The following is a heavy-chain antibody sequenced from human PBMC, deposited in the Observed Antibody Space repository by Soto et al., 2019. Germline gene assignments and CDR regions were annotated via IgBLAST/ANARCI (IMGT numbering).Heavy chain of an antibody. V-gene: IGHV1-69*12. D-gene: IGHD3-10*01. J-gene: IGHJ4*02. CDR2: IIPIFGTA. Sequence: QVQLVQSGAEVKKPGSSVKVSCKASGGTFSSYAISWVRQAPGQGLEWMGGIIPIFGTANYAQKFQGRVTITADESTSTAYMELSSLRSEDTAVYYCARVQYGSGRYYFDYWGQGTLVTVSS. CDR1: GGTFSSYA. CDR3: ARVQYGSGRYYFDY.